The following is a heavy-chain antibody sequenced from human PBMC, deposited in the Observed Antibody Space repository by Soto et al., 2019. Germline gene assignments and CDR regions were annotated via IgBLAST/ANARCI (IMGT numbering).Heavy chain of an antibody. J-gene: IGHJ4*02. CDR3: ARGGPYYDFWSGLLPFDY. CDR1: GGSISSGGYY. D-gene: IGHD3-3*01. CDR2: IYYSGST. Sequence: SETLSLTCTVSGGSISSGGYYWSWIRQHPGKGLEWIGYIYYSGSTYYNPSLKSRVTISVDTSKNQFSLKLSSVTAADTAVYYCARGGPYYDFWSGLLPFDYWGQGTLVTVSS. V-gene: IGHV4-31*03.